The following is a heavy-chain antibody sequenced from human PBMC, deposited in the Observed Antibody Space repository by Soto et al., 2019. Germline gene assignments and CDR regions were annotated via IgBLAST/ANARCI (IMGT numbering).Heavy chain of an antibody. V-gene: IGHV3-9*01. CDR1: GFTFDDYA. Sequence: GGSLRLSCAASGFTFDDYAMHWVRQAPGKGLEWVSGISWNSGSIGYADSVKGRFTISRDNAKNSLYLQMNSLRAEDTALYYCAKDPHSSSLYYFDYWGQGALVTVS. CDR3: AKDPHSSSLYYFDY. J-gene: IGHJ4*02. D-gene: IGHD6-13*01. CDR2: ISWNSGSI.